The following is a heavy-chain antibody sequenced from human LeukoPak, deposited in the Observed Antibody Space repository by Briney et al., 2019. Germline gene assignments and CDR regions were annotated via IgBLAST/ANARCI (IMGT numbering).Heavy chain of an antibody. V-gene: IGHV4-39*01. Sequence: PSETLSLTCTVSGGSISSYYWSWIRQPPGKGLERIGSIYYSGSTYYNPSLKSRVTISVDTSKNQFSLKLSSVTAADTAVYYCASYIVVVPAALVYYMDVWGKGTTVTVSS. D-gene: IGHD2-2*01. CDR1: GGSISSYY. CDR2: IYYSGST. CDR3: ASYIVVVPAALVYYMDV. J-gene: IGHJ6*03.